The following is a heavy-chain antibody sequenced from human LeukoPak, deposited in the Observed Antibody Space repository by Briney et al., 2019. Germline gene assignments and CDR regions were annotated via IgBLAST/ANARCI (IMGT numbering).Heavy chain of an antibody. J-gene: IGHJ5*02. CDR2: IYHSGST. V-gene: IGHV4-38-2*02. Sequence: SETLSLTCTVSGYSISSGYYWGWIRQPPGKGLEWIGSIYHSGSTYYNPSLKSRVTISLDTSKNQFSLKLNSVTAADTALYYCARDVGGFCTNGVCYGGDWFDPWGQGTQVTVSS. CDR1: GYSISSGYY. D-gene: IGHD2-8*01. CDR3: ARDVGGFCTNGVCYGGDWFDP.